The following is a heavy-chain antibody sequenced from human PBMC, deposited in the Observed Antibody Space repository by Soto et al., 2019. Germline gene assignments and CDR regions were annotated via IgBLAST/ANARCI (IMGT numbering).Heavy chain of an antibody. J-gene: IGHJ4*02. CDR3: ATTRVRYCSGGSCYVH. D-gene: IGHD2-15*01. CDR1: GGSFSGYY. V-gene: IGHV4-34*01. Sequence: TETLSLTCAVYGGSFSGYYWSWIRQPPGKGLEWIGEINHSGSTNYNPSLKSRVTISVDTSKNQFSLKLSSVTAADTAVYYCATTRVRYCSGGSCYVHWGQGTLVTVSS. CDR2: INHSGST.